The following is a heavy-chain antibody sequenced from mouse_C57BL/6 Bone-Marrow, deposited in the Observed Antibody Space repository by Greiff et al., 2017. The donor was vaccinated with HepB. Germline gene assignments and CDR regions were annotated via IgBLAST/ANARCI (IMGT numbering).Heavy chain of an antibody. V-gene: IGHV1-81*01. CDR1: GYTFTSYG. CDR3: ASPNLRWLKDFDV. CDR2: IYPRSGNT. Sequence: VQLQQSGAELARPGASVKLSCKASGYTFTSYGISWVKQRTGQGLEWIGEIYPRSGNTYYNEKFKGKATLTADKSSSTAYMELRSLTSEDSAVYFCASPNLRWLKDFDVWGTGTTVTVSS. D-gene: IGHD2-1*01. J-gene: IGHJ1*03.